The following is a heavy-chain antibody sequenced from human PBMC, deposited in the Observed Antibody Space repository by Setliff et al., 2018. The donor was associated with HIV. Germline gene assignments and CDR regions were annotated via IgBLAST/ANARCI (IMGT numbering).Heavy chain of an antibody. CDR1: GGSISTYY. V-gene: IGHV4-59*01. CDR3: ARVQMAYAAFDV. CDR2: IYFTGSS. Sequence: KPSETLSLTCTVSGGSISTYYWSWIRQPPGKGLEWIGSIYFTGSSDNNPSLKSRVTLSVDTSKHQFSLKLSSVTAADTAVYYCARVQMAYAAFDVWGQGTRVTVSS. J-gene: IGHJ3*01. D-gene: IGHD4-17*01.